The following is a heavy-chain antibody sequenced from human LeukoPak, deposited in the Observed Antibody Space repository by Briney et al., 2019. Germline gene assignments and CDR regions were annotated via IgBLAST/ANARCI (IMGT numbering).Heavy chain of an antibody. D-gene: IGHD6-13*01. CDR2: IYYSGST. CDR3: ARGKDGRSSPFDY. V-gene: IGHV4-59*01. J-gene: IGHJ4*02. CDR1: GGSISSYY. Sequence: SSETLSLTCTVSGGSISSYYWSWIRQPPGKGLEWIGYIYYSGSTNYNPSLKSRVTISVDTSKNQFSLKLSSVTAADTAVYYCARGKDGRSSPFDYWGQGTLVTVSS.